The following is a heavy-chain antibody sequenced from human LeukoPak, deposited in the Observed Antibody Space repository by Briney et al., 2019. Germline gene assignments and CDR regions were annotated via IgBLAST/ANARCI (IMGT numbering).Heavy chain of an antibody. V-gene: IGHV3-7*01. Sequence: AGGSLRLSCETSGFSFSTYWMAWVRQPPGKGLEWVANIRQDGSEKYYVDSVKGRFTISRDNAKNSLYLQMNSLRAEDTAVYYCAELGITMIGGVWGKGTTVTISS. CDR2: IRQDGSEK. CDR1: GFSFSTYW. CDR3: AELGITMIGGV. D-gene: IGHD3-10*02. J-gene: IGHJ6*04.